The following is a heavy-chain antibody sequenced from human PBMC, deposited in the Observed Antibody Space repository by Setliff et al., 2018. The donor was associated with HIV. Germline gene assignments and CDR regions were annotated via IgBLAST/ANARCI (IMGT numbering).Heavy chain of an antibody. CDR3: ARGFVLRFLEWSMPDAFDI. D-gene: IGHD3-3*01. J-gene: IGHJ3*02. CDR2: ISRTSSYI. V-gene: IGHV3-21*01. Sequence: PGGSLRLSCAASGFTFSNYSMNWVRQAPGKGLEWVSFISRTSSYIYYADSLKGRFTISRDNAKNSLYLQMNSLRAEDTAVYYCARGFVLRFLEWSMPDAFDIWGQGTMVTVSS. CDR1: GFTFSNYS.